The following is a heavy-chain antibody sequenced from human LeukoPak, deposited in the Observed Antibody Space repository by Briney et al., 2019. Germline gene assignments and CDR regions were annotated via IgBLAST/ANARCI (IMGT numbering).Heavy chain of an antibody. J-gene: IGHJ1*01. V-gene: IGHV3-48*01. Sequence: GGSLRPSCAASGFTFSSYSMNWVRQAPGKGLEWVSYISSSSSTIYYADSVKGRFTISRDNAKNSLYLQMNSLRAEDTALYFCARASRYNWNYEVFTYWGQGTLVTVSS. CDR2: ISSSSSTI. CDR3: ARASRYNWNYEVFTY. CDR1: GFTFSSYS. D-gene: IGHD1-7*01.